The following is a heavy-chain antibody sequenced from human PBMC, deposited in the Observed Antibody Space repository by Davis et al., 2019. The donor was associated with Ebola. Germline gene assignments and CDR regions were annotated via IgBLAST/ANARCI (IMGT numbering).Heavy chain of an antibody. CDR3: ARDPHHDYGDYRGAFGSPRYYGMDV. J-gene: IGHJ6*02. D-gene: IGHD4-17*01. Sequence: ASVKVSCKASGYTFTGYYMHWVRQAPGQGLEWMGWINPNSGGTNYAQKFQGWVTMTRDTSISTAYMELSRLRSDDTAVYYCARDPHHDYGDYRGAFGSPRYYGMDVWGQGTTVTVSS. CDR2: INPNSGGT. CDR1: GYTFTGYY. V-gene: IGHV1-2*04.